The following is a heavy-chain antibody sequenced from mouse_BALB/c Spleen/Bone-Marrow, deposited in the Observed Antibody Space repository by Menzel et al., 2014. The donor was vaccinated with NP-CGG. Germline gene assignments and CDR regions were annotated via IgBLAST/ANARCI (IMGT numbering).Heavy chain of an antibody. Sequence: EVQVVESGPSLVKPSQTLSLPCSVTGESITSGYWNWIRKFPGNKLEYMGYISYSGSTYYNPSLKSRISITRDTSKNQYYLQLNSVTTEDTATYYCARYYGSTYGYYFDYWGQGTTLTVSS. D-gene: IGHD1-1*01. CDR2: ISYSGST. J-gene: IGHJ2*01. V-gene: IGHV3-8*02. CDR1: GESITSGY. CDR3: ARYYGSTYGYYFDY.